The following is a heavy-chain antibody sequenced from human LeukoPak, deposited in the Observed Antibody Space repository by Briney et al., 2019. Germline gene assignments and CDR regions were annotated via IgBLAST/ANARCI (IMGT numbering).Heavy chain of an antibody. J-gene: IGHJ4*02. CDR2: ISGTSTDI. CDR3: ARDESSGWSYYFDY. V-gene: IGHV3-21*01. D-gene: IGHD6-19*01. Sequence: PGGSLRLSCAASGFTFTDYRMNWVRQAPGKGLEWVSSISGTSTDIYYADSVKGRFTISRDNAKNSVYLQMNSLRAEDTAVYYCARDESSGWSYYFDYWGQGTLVTVSS. CDR1: GFTFTDYR.